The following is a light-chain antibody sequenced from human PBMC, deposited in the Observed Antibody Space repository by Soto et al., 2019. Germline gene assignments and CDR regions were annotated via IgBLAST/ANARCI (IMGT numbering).Light chain of an antibody. CDR1: QSVLFSSNNKNY. V-gene: IGKV4-1*01. Sequence: DIVMTQSPDSLAVSVGERATISCKSSQSVLFSSNNKNYLAWYQQKPGQPPRLLISWASTRESGVPDRFSGSGSGTDFTLTITGLQAEDVAVYFCQQSYSTPYTFGQGTKLEI. CDR2: WAS. J-gene: IGKJ2*01. CDR3: QQSYSTPYT.